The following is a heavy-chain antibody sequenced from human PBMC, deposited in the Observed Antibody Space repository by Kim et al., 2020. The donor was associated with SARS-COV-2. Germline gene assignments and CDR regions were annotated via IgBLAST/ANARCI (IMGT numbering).Heavy chain of an antibody. V-gene: IGHV4-31*03. D-gene: IGHD6-19*01. CDR2: IYYSGST. CDR3: ALEDRTAGTIT. Sequence: SETLSLTCTVSGGSISSGGYYWSWIRQHPGKGLEWIGYIYYSGSTYYNPSLKSRVTISVDTSKNQFSLKLSSVTAADTAVYYCALEDRTAGTITWGQGTLVTVSS. CDR1: GGSISSGGYY. J-gene: IGHJ5*02.